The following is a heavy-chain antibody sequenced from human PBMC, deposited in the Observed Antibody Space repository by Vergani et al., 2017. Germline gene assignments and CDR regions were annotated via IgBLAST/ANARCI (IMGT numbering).Heavy chain of an antibody. CDR3: AGSVVVTAIDDRTYSFDY. Sequence: QVQLQESGPGLVKPSETLSLTCTVSGGSVSSGSYYWSWIRQPPGKGLEWIGYIYYSGSTNYNPSLKSRVTISVDTSKNQFSLKLSSVTAADTAVYYCAGSVVVTAIDDRTYSFDYWGQGTLVTVSS. CDR2: IYYSGST. V-gene: IGHV4-61*01. D-gene: IGHD2-21*02. CDR1: GGSVSSGSYY. J-gene: IGHJ4*02.